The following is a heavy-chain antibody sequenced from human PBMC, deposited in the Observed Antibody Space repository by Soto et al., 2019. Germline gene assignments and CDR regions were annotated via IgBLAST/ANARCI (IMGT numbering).Heavy chain of an antibody. Sequence: GGSLRLSCAASGFTFYDYTMHWVRQAPGKGLEWVSLISWDGSTTSYGDSVKGRFTISRDNSKSSLYLQMNSLRTEDTALYYCAKERGLDYWGQGTLVTVSS. CDR1: GFTFYDYT. CDR2: ISWDGSTT. V-gene: IGHV3-43*01. CDR3: AKERGLDY. J-gene: IGHJ4*02. D-gene: IGHD5-12*01.